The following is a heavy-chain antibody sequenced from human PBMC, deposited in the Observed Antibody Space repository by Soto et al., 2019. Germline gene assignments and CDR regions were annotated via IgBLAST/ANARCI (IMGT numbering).Heavy chain of an antibody. CDR1: GFTFGDYG. V-gene: IGHV3-49*03. CDR3: TRGSYSI. J-gene: IGHJ3*02. D-gene: IGHD4-4*01. CDR2: IRSKANGGTT. Sequence: PGGSLRLSCTASGFTFGDYGMSWFRQAPGKGLEWVGLIRSKANGGTTEYAASVKGRFTISRDDSKSIAYLQMNSLKTEDSAVYYCTRGSYSIWGQGTMVTVSS.